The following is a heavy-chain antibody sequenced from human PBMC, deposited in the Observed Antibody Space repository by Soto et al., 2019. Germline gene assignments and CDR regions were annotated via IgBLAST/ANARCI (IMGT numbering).Heavy chain of an antibody. CDR1: EFTFNSYA. J-gene: IGHJ4*02. CDR3: AKSTLVVLVIHEFDS. Sequence: HPGGSLRLSCVASEFTFNSYAMNWVRQAPGKGLEWVAGISCGGDITHYADSVKGRFTISRDNSKNPLYLQMNSLRDEETDVYYCAKSTLVVLVIHEFDSWGKGTLV. D-gene: IGHD3-22*01. V-gene: IGHV3-23*01. CDR2: ISCGGDIT.